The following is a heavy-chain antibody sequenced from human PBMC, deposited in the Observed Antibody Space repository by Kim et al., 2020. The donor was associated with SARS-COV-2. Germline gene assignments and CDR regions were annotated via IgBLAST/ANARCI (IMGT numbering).Heavy chain of an antibody. V-gene: IGHV3-23*01. J-gene: IGHJ4*02. D-gene: IGHD3-22*01. CDR2: ISGSGGST. Sequence: GGSLRLSCAASGFTFSSYAMSWVRQAPGKGLEWVSAISGSGGSTYYADSVKGRFTISRDNSKNTLYLQMNSLRAEDTAVYYCAGSYDSSGYYYVFRTFDYWGQGTLVTVSS. CDR1: GFTFSSYA. CDR3: AGSYDSSGYYYVFRTFDY.